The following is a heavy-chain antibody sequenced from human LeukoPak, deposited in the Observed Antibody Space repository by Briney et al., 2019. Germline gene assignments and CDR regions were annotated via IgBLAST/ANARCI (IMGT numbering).Heavy chain of an antibody. V-gene: IGHV3-53*01. CDR3: ARRAGAYSHPYDY. CDR1: GFTVSSNS. D-gene: IGHD4/OR15-4a*01. CDR2: YSDNT. J-gene: IGHJ4*02. Sequence: TGGSLRLSCTVSGFTVSSNSMSWVRQAPGMGLEWVSFYSDNTHYSDSVKGRFTISRDNSKNTLYLQMNSLRAEDTAVYYCARRAGAYSHPYDYWGQGTLVTVSS.